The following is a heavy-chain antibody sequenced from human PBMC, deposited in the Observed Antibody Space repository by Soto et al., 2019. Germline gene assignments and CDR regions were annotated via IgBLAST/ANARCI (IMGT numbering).Heavy chain of an antibody. CDR2: LYQTVTI. Sequence: SETLSLTCVVSGGSIKNNWCCWVRQPPGKGLEWNGGLYQTVTINYTPSLRSRVTISVDKSKNQLSLKVDSVTAANTAVYYRVRGNDNHAFWNRWRLDPWRQGSLVTVS. J-gene: IGHJ5*02. CDR3: VRGNDNHAFWNRWRLDP. CDR1: GGSIKNNW. D-gene: IGHD3-3*01. V-gene: IGHV4-4*02.